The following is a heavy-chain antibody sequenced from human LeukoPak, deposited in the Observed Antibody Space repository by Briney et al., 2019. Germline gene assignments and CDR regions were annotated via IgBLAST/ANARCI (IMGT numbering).Heavy chain of an antibody. CDR3: AREYSSGWPGGSDY. CDR1: GFTFSSYW. CDR2: INSDGSST. V-gene: IGHV3-74*01. D-gene: IGHD6-19*01. Sequence: GGSLRLSCAASGFTFSSYWMHWVRQAPGKGLVWVSRINSDGSSTSYADSVKGRFTISRDNAKNTLCLQMNSLRAEDTAVYYCAREYSSGWPGGSDYWGQGTLVTVSS. J-gene: IGHJ4*02.